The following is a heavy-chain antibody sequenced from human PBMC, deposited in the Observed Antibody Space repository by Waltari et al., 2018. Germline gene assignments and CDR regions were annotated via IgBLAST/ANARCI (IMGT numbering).Heavy chain of an antibody. Sequence: QVQLQEAGPGLVRPSETLSLTCSVSGDSVSSGDYYWSWIRQAPGKGLEWVGYNGNIYYNPSLKSRVTISLDTSKNQFSLNLTSVTAADTAVYYCARDTREGRGVPYYFDYWGQGILVTVSS. CDR3: ARDTREGRGVPYYFDY. CDR1: GDSVSSGDYY. J-gene: IGHJ4*02. V-gene: IGHV4-61*08. D-gene: IGHD2-2*01. CDR2: NGNI.